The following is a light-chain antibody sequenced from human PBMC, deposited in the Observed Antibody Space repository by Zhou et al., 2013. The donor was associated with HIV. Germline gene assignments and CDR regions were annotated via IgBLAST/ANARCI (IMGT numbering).Light chain of an antibody. CDR3: QKYNSGPRT. J-gene: IGKJ4*02. Sequence: DIQMTQSPSSLSASVGDRVTITCRASQGISSYLAWYQQKPGKAPKLLIYAASNLHLGVPSRFIGNGSGTDFTLTISSLQPEDVGFYYCQKYNSGPRTFGRGTKVEI. CDR2: AAS. V-gene: IGKV1-27*01. CDR1: QGISSY.